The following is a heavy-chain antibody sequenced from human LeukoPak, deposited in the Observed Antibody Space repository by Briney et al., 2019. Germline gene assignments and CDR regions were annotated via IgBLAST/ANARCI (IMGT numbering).Heavy chain of an antibody. CDR3: ARDFGDCSGGSCYSEGYFDY. V-gene: IGHV3-30*02. D-gene: IGHD2-15*01. CDR2: IRYDGSNK. J-gene: IGHJ4*02. CDR1: GFTFSSYG. Sequence: GGSLRLSCAASGFTFSSYGMHWVRQAPGKGLEWVAFIRYDGSNKYYADSVKGRFTISRDNSKNTLYLQMNSLRAEDTAVYYCARDFGDCSGGSCYSEGYFDYWGQGTLVTVSS.